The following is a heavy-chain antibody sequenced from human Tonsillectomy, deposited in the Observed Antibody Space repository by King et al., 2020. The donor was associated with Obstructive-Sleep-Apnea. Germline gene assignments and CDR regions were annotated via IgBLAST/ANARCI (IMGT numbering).Heavy chain of an antibody. Sequence: QLQESGPGLVKPSETLSLTCTVSGGSISSSSYYWGWIRQPPGKGLEWIGCIYYSGSTYYNPSLKSRVTISVDTSKNQFSLKLSSVTAADTAVYYCAGDRITFGGVIAPPYYFDYWGQGTLVTVSS. CDR3: AGDRITFGGVIAPPYYFDY. CDR1: GGSISSSSYY. V-gene: IGHV4-39*07. J-gene: IGHJ4*02. D-gene: IGHD3-16*02. CDR2: IYYSGST.